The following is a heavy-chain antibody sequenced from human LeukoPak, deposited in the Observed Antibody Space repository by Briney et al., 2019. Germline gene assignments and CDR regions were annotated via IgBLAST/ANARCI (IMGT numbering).Heavy chain of an antibody. CDR3: ARQTTVSYYYYYMDV. J-gene: IGHJ6*03. CDR1: GFTFSSYG. V-gene: IGHV3-66*04. Sequence: PGGSLRLSCAASGFTFSSYGMHWVRQAPGKGLEWVSVIYSGGSTYYADSVKGRFTISRDNSKNTLYLQMNSLRAEDTAVYYCARQTTVSYYYYYMDVWGKGTTVTVSS. CDR2: IYSGGST. D-gene: IGHD4-17*01.